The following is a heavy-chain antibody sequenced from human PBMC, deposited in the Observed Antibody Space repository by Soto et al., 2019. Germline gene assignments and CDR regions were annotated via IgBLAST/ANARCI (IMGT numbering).Heavy chain of an antibody. D-gene: IGHD6-13*01. V-gene: IGHV4-59*01. CDR1: GGSTSSYY. CDR3: ARSPSSWAHYYYYGMDV. Sequence: SETLSLTCTVSGGSTSSYYWSCIRQPPGKGLEWIGYIYYSGSTNYNPSLKSRVTISVDTSKNQFSLKLSSVTAADTAVYYCARSPSSWAHYYYYGMDVWGQGTTVTVSS. CDR2: IYYSGST. J-gene: IGHJ6*02.